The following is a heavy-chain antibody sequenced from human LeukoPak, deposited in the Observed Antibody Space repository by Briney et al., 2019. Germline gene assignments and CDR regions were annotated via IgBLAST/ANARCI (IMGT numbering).Heavy chain of an antibody. V-gene: IGHV3-48*04. J-gene: IGHJ4*02. CDR3: ARFGGDFDS. D-gene: IGHD3-16*01. CDR2: ISKRSGHI. Sequence: HSGGSLRLSCAASGFTFKSFVMGWVRQAPGRGLEWVSYISKRSGHIYHTDSVEGRFTTSRDNANDSVYLQMNNLRVEDTAIYFCARFGGDFDSWGQGTLVTVSS. CDR1: GFTFKSFV.